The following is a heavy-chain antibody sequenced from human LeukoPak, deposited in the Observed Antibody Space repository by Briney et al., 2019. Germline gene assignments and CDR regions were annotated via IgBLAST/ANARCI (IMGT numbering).Heavy chain of an antibody. CDR1: GFTFSSYA. Sequence: GGSLRLSCAASGFTFSSYAMSWVRQAPGKGLEWVSYISGSGRNIYYADSVKGRFTISRDKSKNTLYLLMNSVRAEDTAVYHCARGGYGDYGYGIDVWGQGTTVTVSS. J-gene: IGHJ6*02. CDR3: ARGGYGDYGYGIDV. V-gene: IGHV3-23*01. D-gene: IGHD4-17*01. CDR2: ISGSGRNI.